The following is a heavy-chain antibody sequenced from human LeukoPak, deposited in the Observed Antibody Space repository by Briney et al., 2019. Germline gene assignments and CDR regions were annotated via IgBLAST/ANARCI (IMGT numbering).Heavy chain of an antibody. D-gene: IGHD5-12*01. V-gene: IGHV3-30*04. J-gene: IGHJ4*02. CDR1: GFTFSSYA. CDR3: TTKVIRGNSGDDYDD. CDR2: ISSDGNDK. Sequence: GGSLRLSCAASGFTFSSYAMHWVRQAPGKGLEWVALISSDGNDKLYGDSVRGRFTISRDDSKSTLYLQMNSLRAEDTAVYYCTTKVIRGNSGDDYDDWGQGTLVTVSS.